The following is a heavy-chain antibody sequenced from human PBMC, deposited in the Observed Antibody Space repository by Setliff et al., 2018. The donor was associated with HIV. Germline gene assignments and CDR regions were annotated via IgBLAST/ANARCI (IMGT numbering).Heavy chain of an antibody. CDR1: GGSISSSTYY. CDR2: IFYTGST. D-gene: IGHD2-8*01. Sequence: SETLSLTCSVSGGSISSSTYYWGWIRQPPGKGLEWIGDIFYTGSTYYNPSLKSRVAISVDTSENQFSLKLNSVTAADTAVYYCARLGRDGVFIMFATGFDPWGQGARVTVSS. J-gene: IGHJ5*02. CDR3: ARLGRDGVFIMFATGFDP. V-gene: IGHV4-39*01.